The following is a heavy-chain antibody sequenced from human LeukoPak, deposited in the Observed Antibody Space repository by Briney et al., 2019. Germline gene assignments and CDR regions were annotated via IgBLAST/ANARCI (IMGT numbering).Heavy chain of an antibody. D-gene: IGHD2-15*01. CDR3: AEERYCSGDSCWFDP. J-gene: IGHJ5*02. Sequence: GGTLSLSCAASGFTFSSYGMSWVRQAPGKGLEGVSAISGSGGSTYYADSVKGRFTISRDNSKNTLYLQMNSLRAEDTAVYYCAEERYCSGDSCWFDPWGQGTLVTVSS. CDR2: ISGSGGST. V-gene: IGHV3-23*01. CDR1: GFTFSSYG.